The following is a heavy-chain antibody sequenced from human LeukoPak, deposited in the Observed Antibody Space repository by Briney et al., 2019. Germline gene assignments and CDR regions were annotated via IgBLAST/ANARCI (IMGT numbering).Heavy chain of an antibody. CDR1: GGSVSSGSYY. CDR2: IYYSGSA. CDR3: ARANLWPSYYFDY. Sequence: SETLSLTCTVSGGSVSSGSYYWSWIRQPPGKGLEWIGYIYYSGSAKYNPSLKSRVTISVDTSKNQFSLKLSSVTAADTAVYYCARANLWPSYYFDYWGQGTLVTVSS. D-gene: IGHD3-10*01. J-gene: IGHJ4*02. V-gene: IGHV4-61*01.